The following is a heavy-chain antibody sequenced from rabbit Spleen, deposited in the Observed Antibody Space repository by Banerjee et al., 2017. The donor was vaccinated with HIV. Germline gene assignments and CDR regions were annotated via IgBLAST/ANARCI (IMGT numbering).Heavy chain of an antibody. CDR2: IYAGKGST. D-gene: IGHD4-1*01. CDR3: ASDGSSGWGQFNL. V-gene: IGHV1S7*01. Sequence: QLKETGGGLVQPGGSLTLSCKASGFDFSSYYMSWVRQAPGKGLEWIGIIYAGKGSTDYASWVNGRFTISSDNAQNTVDLQMNSLTAADTATYFCASDGSSGWGQFNLWGPGTLVTVS. J-gene: IGHJ4*01. CDR1: GFDFSSYY.